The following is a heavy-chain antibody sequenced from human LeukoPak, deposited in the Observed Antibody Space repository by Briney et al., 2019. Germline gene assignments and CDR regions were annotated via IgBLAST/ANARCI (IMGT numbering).Heavy chain of an antibody. D-gene: IGHD3-22*01. J-gene: IGHJ4*02. CDR3: ARLSQTPDYYSSGGYYYLGY. Sequence: ASVKVSCKASRYTFSSYDINWVREAAGQGLEWMGWMNPNTGRTGSAQKFQGRLTMTRDTSISTAYMELSSLRSEDTAVYYCARLSQTPDYYSSGGYYYLGYWGQGTPVTASS. V-gene: IGHV1-8*01. CDR1: RYTFSSYD. CDR2: MNPNTGRT.